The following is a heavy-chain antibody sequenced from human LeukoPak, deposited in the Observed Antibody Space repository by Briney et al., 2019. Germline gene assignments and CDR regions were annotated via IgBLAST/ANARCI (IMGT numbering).Heavy chain of an antibody. V-gene: IGHV3-7*01. CDR2: IKQDGSEK. Sequence: GGSLRLSCTASGFTFSSYWMSWVRQAPGKGLEWVANIKQDGSEKYYVDSVKGRFTISRDNAKNSLYLQMNSLRAEDTAVYYCARGGFGELILYDAFDIWGQGTMVTVSS. CDR1: GFTFSSYW. J-gene: IGHJ3*02. D-gene: IGHD3-10*01. CDR3: ARGGFGELILYDAFDI.